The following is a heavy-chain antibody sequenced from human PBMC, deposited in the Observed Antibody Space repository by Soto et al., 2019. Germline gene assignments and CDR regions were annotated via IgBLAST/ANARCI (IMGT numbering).Heavy chain of an antibody. J-gene: IGHJ4*02. D-gene: IGHD6-13*01. CDR3: ARQRVIAAAGSIDY. V-gene: IGHV4-39*01. CDR2: IYYSGST. CDR1: GGSISSSSYY. Sequence: SETLSLTCTVSGGSISSSSYYWGWIRQPPGKGLEWIGSIYYSGSTYYNPSLKSRVTISVDTPKNQFSLKLSSVTAADTAVYYCARQRVIAAAGSIDYWGQGTLVTVSS.